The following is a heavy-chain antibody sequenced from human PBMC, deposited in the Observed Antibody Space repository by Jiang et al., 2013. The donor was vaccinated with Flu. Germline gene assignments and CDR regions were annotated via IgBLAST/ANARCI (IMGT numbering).Heavy chain of an antibody. V-gene: IGHV3-23*01. J-gene: IGHJ4*02. CDR1: GFTFSSHA. D-gene: IGHD3-3*01. Sequence: QLLESGGGLVQPGGSLRLSCAASGFTFSSHAMSWFRQTPGKGLEWVSTISGDGITTYYADSVKGRFTISRDNSKNTLYLQMNSLRAEDTALFYCGFGAGTGYYFDFWGQGTLVTVSS. CDR2: ISGDGITT. CDR3: GFGAGTGYYFDF.